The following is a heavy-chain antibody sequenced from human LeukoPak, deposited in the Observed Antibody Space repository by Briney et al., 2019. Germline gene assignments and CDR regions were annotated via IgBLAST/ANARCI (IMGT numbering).Heavy chain of an antibody. Sequence: GGSLRLSCAASGFTFSSYAMSWVRQAPGKGLEWVSAISGSGGRRYYADSVKGRFTISRDNSKNTLYLQMNSLRAEDTAVYYCAKSPEGDLSFDYWGQGTLVTVSS. J-gene: IGHJ4*02. CDR1: GFTFSSYA. CDR2: ISGSGGRR. V-gene: IGHV3-23*01. CDR3: AKSPEGDLSFDY.